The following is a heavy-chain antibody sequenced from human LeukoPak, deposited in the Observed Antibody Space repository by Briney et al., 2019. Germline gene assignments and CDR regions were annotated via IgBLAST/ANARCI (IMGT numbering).Heavy chain of an antibody. V-gene: IGHV3-7*01. CDR1: GFTFSSYW. CDR2: IKQDGSEK. CDR3: AREYYDFWSGYYTNGYDAFDI. J-gene: IGHJ3*02. D-gene: IGHD3-3*01. Sequence: GGSLRLSCAASGFTFSSYWMSWVRQAPGKGLEWVANIKQDGSEKYYVDSMKGRFTISRDNAKNSLYLQMNSLRAEDTAVYYCAREYYDFWSGYYTNGYDAFDIWGQGTMVTVSS.